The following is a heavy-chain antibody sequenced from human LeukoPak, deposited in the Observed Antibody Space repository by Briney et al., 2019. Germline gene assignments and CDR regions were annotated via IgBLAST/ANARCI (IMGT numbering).Heavy chain of an antibody. D-gene: IGHD3-10*01. V-gene: IGHV3-48*03. J-gene: IGHJ4*02. CDR3: ARSGGMDLDY. CDR1: GFTFSSYE. Sequence: GRSLRLSCAASGFTFSSYEMNWVRQAPGKGLEWVSYISSSGSTIYYADSVKGRFTISRDNAKNSPYLQMNSLRAEDTAVYYCARSGGMDLDYWGQGTLVTVSS. CDR2: ISSSGSTI.